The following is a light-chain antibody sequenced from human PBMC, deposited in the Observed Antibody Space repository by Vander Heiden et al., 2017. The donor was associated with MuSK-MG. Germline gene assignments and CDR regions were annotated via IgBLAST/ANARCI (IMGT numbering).Light chain of an antibody. J-gene: IGLJ2*01. CDR1: NIGGKS. V-gene: IGLV3-21*04. Sequence: SYVLTQPPSVSVAPGKTARITCGGNNIGGKSVHWYQQKPGHAPVLVIYYDNDRPSGIPERFSGSNSGNTATLTISGVEAEDEADYFCQVWDTSSDHPVVFGGGTKLTVL. CDR3: QVWDTSSDHPVV. CDR2: YDN.